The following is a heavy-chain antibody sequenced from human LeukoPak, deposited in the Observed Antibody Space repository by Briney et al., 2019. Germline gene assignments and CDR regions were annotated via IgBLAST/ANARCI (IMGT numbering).Heavy chain of an antibody. J-gene: IGHJ6*03. CDR3: ARLDYYDSSGSYYMDV. V-gene: IGHV4-38-2*01. CDR2: TYHSGST. CDR1: GYSISSGYY. D-gene: IGHD3-22*01. Sequence: SETLSLTCAVSGYSISSGYYWGWIRQPPGKGLEWIGSTYHSGSTYYNPSLKSRVTISVDTSKNQFSLKLSSVTAADTAVYYCARLDYYDSSGSYYMDVWGKGTTVTVSS.